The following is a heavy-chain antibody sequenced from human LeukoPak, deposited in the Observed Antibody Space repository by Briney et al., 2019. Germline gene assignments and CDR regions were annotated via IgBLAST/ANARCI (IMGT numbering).Heavy chain of an antibody. CDR1: GFTFRNYG. CDR2: IRYDESNK. CDR3: AKELSLDY. J-gene: IGHJ4*02. V-gene: IGHV3-30*02. Sequence: GGSLRLSCAASGFTFRNYGMHWVRQAPGKGLEWMTFIRYDESNKNSADSVKGRFTISRDNSKNTLYLQMNSLRAEDTAVYYCAKELSLDYWGQGTLVTVSS.